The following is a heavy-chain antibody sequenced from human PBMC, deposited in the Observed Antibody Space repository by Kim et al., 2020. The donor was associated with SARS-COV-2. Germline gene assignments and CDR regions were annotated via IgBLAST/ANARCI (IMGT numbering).Heavy chain of an antibody. Sequence: YYADSVKGRFTISRDNAKNSLYLQMNSLRAEDTAIYYCARDSPRAAACTRWGQGTLVTVSS. V-gene: IGHV3-21*01. CDR3: ARDSPRAAACTR. D-gene: IGHD6-13*01. J-gene: IGHJ4*02.